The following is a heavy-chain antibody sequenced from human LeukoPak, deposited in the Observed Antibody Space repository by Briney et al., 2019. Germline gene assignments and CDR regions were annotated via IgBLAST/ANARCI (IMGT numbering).Heavy chain of an antibody. D-gene: IGHD6-13*01. Sequence: IGXXYYSGSTYYTPSLKSRVTISVDTSKNQFSLKLSSVTAADTAVYYCASLAAAASSGDDAFDIWGQGTMVTVSS. V-gene: IGHV4-39*01. J-gene: IGHJ3*02. CDR3: ASLAAAASSGDDAFDI. CDR2: XYYSGST.